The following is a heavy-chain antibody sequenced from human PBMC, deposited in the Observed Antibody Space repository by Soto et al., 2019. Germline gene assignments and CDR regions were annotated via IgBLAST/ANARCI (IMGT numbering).Heavy chain of an antibody. CDR3: ARSRSLDP. CDR2: IKEDGSEK. Sequence: PGWSLRLSCADSGFILRNYWMSWVRQAPGMGLQWVASIKEDGSEKYYVDPVKGRFTISRENAKNSLYLQMNGLRAEDTAVYYCARSRSLDPWGKGILVTVSS. V-gene: IGHV3-7*03. J-gene: IGHJ5*02. CDR1: GFILRNYW.